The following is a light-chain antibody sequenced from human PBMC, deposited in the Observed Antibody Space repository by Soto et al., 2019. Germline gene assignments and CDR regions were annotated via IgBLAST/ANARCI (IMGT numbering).Light chain of an antibody. J-gene: IGLJ2*01. CDR1: SSNIGAGYD. CDR3: QSYDSSLSAVV. Sequence: QSVLTQPPSVSGAPGQRVTISCTGSSSNIGAGYDVHWYQQLPGTAPKLLIYGNSNRPSGVPDRFSGSKSGTSASLAITGLQAEDXADYYCQSYDSSLSAVVFGGGTKVTVL. V-gene: IGLV1-40*01. CDR2: GNS.